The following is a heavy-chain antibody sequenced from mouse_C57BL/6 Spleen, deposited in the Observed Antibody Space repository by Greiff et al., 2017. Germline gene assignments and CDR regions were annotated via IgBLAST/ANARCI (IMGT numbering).Heavy chain of an antibody. CDR2: IHPSDSDT. Sequence: VQLQQPGAELVKPGASVKVSCKASGYTFTSYWMHWVKQRPGQGLEWIGRIHPSDSDTNYNQKFKGKATLTVDKSSSPAYMQLSSLTSEDSAVYYCAIGIYYDYVWFAYWGQGTLVTVSA. J-gene: IGHJ3*01. CDR1: GYTFTSYW. CDR3: AIGIYYDYVWFAY. V-gene: IGHV1-74*01. D-gene: IGHD2-4*01.